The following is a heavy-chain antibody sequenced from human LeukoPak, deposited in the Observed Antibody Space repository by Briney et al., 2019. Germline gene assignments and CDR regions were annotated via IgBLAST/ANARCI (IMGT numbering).Heavy chain of an antibody. CDR3: ARVGQLVAPDVLLWFGEGLFDI. CDR2: INPNSGST. D-gene: IGHD3-10*01. Sequence: GASVKVSCKASGYTFTGYYMHWVRQAPGQGLEWMGWINPNSGSTHYAQKFQGRVTMTRDTSISAAYMELSRLRSDDTAVYYCARVGQLVAPDVLLWFGEGLFDIWGQGTMVTVSS. CDR1: GYTFTGYY. V-gene: IGHV1-2*02. J-gene: IGHJ3*02.